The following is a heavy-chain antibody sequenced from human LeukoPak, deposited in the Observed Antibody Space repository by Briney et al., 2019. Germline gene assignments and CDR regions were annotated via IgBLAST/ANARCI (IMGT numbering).Heavy chain of an antibody. CDR2: INPNSGGT. CDR1: GYTFTGYY. J-gene: IGHJ3*02. D-gene: IGHD2-15*01. CDR3: ARPIVVVVAAEDAFDI. Sequence: WASVKVSCKASGYTFTGYYMHWVRQAPGQGLEWMGRINPNSGGTNYAQKFQGRVTMTRDTSISTAYMELSRLRSDDTAVYYCARPIVVVVAAEDAFDIWGQGTMVTVSS. V-gene: IGHV1-2*06.